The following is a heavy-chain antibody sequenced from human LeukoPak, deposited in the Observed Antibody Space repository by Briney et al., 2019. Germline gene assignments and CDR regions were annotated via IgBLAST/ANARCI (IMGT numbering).Heavy chain of an antibody. CDR2: MNPNSGNT. Sequence: ASVKVSCKASGGTFSSYAISWVRQATGQGLEWMGWMNPNSGNTGYAQKFQGRVTITADKSTSTAYMELSSLRSEDTAVYYCARDYDSSGYCPDYWGQGTLVAVSS. V-gene: IGHV1-69*04. J-gene: IGHJ4*02. D-gene: IGHD3-22*01. CDR1: GGTFSSYA. CDR3: ARDYDSSGYCPDY.